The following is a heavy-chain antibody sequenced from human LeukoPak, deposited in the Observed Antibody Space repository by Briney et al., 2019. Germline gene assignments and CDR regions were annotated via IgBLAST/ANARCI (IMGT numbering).Heavy chain of an antibody. D-gene: IGHD4-11*01. V-gene: IGHV3-23*01. J-gene: IGHJ6*03. CDR3: ANLPTTVKTYYYYYMDV. CDR1: GFTFSSDA. CDR2: VSGSGGRT. Sequence: GGSLRLSCAASGFTFSSDAMSWVRQAPRKGLERVSAVSGSGGRTYYADSVQGRFTISRDNSKNTLYLQMNSLRAEDTAVYYCANLPTTVKTYYYYYMDVWGKGTTVTVSS.